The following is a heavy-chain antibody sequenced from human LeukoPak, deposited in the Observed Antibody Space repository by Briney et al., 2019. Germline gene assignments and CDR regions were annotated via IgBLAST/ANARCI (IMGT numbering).Heavy chain of an antibody. V-gene: IGHV4-30-4*08. CDR2: IYYSGST. Sequence: SETLSLTCTVSGGSISSGDYYWRWIRQPPGKGLEWIGYIYYSGSTYYNPSLKSRVPISVDTSKNQFSLKLSSVTAADTAVYYCARDRATPFTPQEYFQHWGQGTLVTVSS. CDR1: GGSISSGDYY. CDR3: ARDRATPFTPQEYFQH. D-gene: IGHD1-26*01. J-gene: IGHJ1*01.